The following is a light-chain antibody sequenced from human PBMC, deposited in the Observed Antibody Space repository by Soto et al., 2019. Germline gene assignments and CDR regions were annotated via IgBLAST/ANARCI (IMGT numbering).Light chain of an antibody. J-gene: IGLJ1*01. CDR2: DVS. CDR1: SSDVGRYSY. CDR3: CSYAGSGTWV. Sequence: QSVLTQPRSVSGSPGQSVSISCTGTSSDVGRYSYVSWYQQHPGKAPKLMIYDVSERPSGVPDRFSGSKSGNTASLTISGLQAEDEADYYCCSYAGSGTWVFGNGTKVTVL. V-gene: IGLV2-11*01.